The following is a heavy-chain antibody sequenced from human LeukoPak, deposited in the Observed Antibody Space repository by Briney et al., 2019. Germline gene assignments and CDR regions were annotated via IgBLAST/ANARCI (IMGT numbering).Heavy chain of an antibody. J-gene: IGHJ5*02. D-gene: IGHD1-26*01. CDR3: TRDSGTYNWFDP. CDR2: TTEKDKGYAT. CDR1: RFSISGSA. V-gene: IGHV3-73*01. Sequence: EGSLILTSSASRFSISGSAIERVRQCPGKGLEGIVKTTEKDKGYATATAYAAWVKGRFPISRDDSINTAYLQMKSLKTEDTALDYCTRDSGTYNWFDPWGQGTLVTVSS.